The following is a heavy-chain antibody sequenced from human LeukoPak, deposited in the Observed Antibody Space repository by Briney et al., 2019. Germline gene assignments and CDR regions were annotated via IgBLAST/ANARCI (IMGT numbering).Heavy chain of an antibody. CDR3: ARAPMVRGGYYLDY. CDR1: GYTFTSYD. CDR2: MNPNSGNT. V-gene: IGHV1-8*01. D-gene: IGHD3-10*01. Sequence: GASVKVSCKASGYTFTSYDINWVRQATGQGLEWMGWMNPNSGNTGYAQKFQGRVTMTRNTSISTAYMELSSLRSEDTAVYYCARAPMVRGGYYLDYWGQGTLVTVSS. J-gene: IGHJ4*02.